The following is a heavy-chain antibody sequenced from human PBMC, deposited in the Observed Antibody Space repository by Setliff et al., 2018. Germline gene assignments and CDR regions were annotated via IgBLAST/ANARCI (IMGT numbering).Heavy chain of an antibody. CDR3: AGLTASREVYYYYGMDV. V-gene: IGHV3-53*01. CDR2: ISGGST. D-gene: IGHD1-26*01. Sequence: QPGGSLRLSCAASGFTVSSNEMSWVRQAPGKGLEWVSSISGGSTYYADSVKGRFTVSRDTSNNILYLQMNSLRAEDTAVYYCAGLTASREVYYYYGMDVWGQGTTVTVSS. J-gene: IGHJ6*02. CDR1: GFTVSSNE.